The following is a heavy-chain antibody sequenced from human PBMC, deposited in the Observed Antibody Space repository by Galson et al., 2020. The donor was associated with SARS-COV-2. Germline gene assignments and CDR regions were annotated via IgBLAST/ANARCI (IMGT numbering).Heavy chain of an antibody. Sequence: ASVKVSCKVSGYTLTELSIHWVRQAPGKGLEWMGGFDPEDGEPIYAQKFQGRVTMTEDTSTDTAYMELSSLRSEDTAVYYCATAAQQLVRGWFDPWGQGTLVTVSS. CDR2: FDPEDGEP. CDR1: GYTLTELS. V-gene: IGHV1-24*01. D-gene: IGHD6-13*01. J-gene: IGHJ5*02. CDR3: ATAAQQLVRGWFDP.